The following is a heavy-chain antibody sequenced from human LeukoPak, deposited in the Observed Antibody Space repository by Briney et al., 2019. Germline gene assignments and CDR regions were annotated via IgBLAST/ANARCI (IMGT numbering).Heavy chain of an antibody. CDR1: GYTFTTYN. CDR2: INPSGGST. D-gene: IGHD6-13*01. CDR3: ASGGIAAAHTGY. J-gene: IGHJ4*02. V-gene: IGHV1-46*01. Sequence: ASVKVSCKASGYTFTTYNIHWVRQAPGQRLEWMGIINPSGGSTSYAQKFQGRVPLTRDMSTRTVYMELSSLRSEDTAVYYCASGGIAAAHTGYWGQGTLVTVSS.